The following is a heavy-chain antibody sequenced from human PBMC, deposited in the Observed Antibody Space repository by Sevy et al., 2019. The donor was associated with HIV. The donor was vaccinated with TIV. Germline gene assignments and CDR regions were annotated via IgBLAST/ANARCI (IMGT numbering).Heavy chain of an antibody. V-gene: IGHV3-23*01. J-gene: IGHJ6*02. D-gene: IGHD2-15*01. Sequence: GGSLRLSCSASEFTFSSYAMSWVRQAPGKGLEWVSSISGSGRFTYYADFVEGRFIISRDNSKNTVSVQMNSLRAEDTAVYYCAKGFCSGATCPRDYYYYGMDVWGQGTTVTVSS. CDR3: AKGFCSGATCPRDYYYYGMDV. CDR2: ISGSGRFT. CDR1: EFTFSSYA.